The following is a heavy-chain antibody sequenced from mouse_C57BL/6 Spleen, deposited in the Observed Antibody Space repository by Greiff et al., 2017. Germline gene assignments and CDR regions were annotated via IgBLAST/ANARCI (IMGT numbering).Heavy chain of an antibody. Sequence: VQLQQSGPELVKPGASVKISCKASGYSFTDYYMNWVKQSNGKSLEWIGVIDPNYGTTIYNPTFKGKATVTVDQSSSTAYMQLTILTSEDTAFYYGARWDGQFAYWGQGTLVTVSA. J-gene: IGHJ3*01. CDR2: IDPNYGTT. CDR3: ARWDGQFAY. V-gene: IGHV1-39*01. CDR1: GYSFTDYY. D-gene: IGHD2-3*01.